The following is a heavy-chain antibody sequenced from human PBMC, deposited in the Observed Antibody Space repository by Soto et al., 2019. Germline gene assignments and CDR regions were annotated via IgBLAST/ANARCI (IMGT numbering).Heavy chain of an antibody. J-gene: IGHJ5*02. CDR1: GYTFTSYA. CDR3: ARGIATGQLDP. V-gene: IGHV1-3*04. CDR2: INTDNGNT. D-gene: IGHD2-15*01. Sequence: ASVKVFCKASGYTFTSYAMNWVRQAPGQRLEWMGWINTDNGNTKSSQKFQDRVIITRDTSASTAYMDLSSRRSEDTAVYYCARGIATGQLDPWGQGTLVTVSS.